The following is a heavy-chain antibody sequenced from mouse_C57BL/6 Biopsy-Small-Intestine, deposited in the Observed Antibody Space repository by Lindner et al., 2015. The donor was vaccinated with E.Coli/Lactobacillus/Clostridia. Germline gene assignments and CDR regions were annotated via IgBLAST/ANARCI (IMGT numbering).Heavy chain of an antibody. CDR3: ARSYY. Sequence: VQLQESGPELVKPGASVKMSCKASGYTFTNYVMHWVKQKPGQGLEWIGYIDPYSDGTKYNEKFKGMATLTSDKSSNTAYMEFSSLTSEDSAVYYCARSYYWGQGTTLTVSS. CDR1: GYTFTNYV. CDR2: IDPYSDGT. J-gene: IGHJ2*01. V-gene: IGHV1-14*01.